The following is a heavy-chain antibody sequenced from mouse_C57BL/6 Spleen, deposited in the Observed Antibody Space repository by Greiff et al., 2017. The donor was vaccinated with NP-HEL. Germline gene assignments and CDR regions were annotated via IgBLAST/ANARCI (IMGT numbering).Heavy chain of an antibody. V-gene: IGHV1-50*01. CDR3: ARLSSDY. J-gene: IGHJ2*01. CDR2: IDPSDSYT. CDR1: GYTFTSYW. Sequence: QVQLQQPGAELVKPGASVKLSCKASGYTFTSYWMQWVKQRPGQGLEWIGEIDPSDSYTNYNQKFKGKATLTVDTSSSTAYLQLSSLTSEDSAVYYCARLSSDYWGQGTTLTVSS.